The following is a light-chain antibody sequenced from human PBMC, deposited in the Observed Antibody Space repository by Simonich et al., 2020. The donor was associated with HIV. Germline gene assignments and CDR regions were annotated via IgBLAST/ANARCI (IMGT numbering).Light chain of an antibody. Sequence: DIVMTQSPDSLAVSLGERATINCKSSQSVLYNSNNKNYLAWYQQKPGQPPNLLIYWASTRESGVPDRFSGSGSGTDFTLTISRLQAEDVAIYYCQQYYSTPPTFGQGTKVEIK. CDR3: QQYYSTPPT. CDR2: WAS. J-gene: IGKJ1*01. V-gene: IGKV4-1*01. CDR1: QSVLYNSNNKNY.